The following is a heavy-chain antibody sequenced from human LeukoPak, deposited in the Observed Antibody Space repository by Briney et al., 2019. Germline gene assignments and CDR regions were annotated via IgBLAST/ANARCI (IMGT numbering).Heavy chain of an antibody. Sequence: GGSLRLSCAASGFIFSSYTMNWVRQAPGKGLEWVSSITTSSSYVYYADSLKGRFTISRDNAKNSLYLQMNSLRAEDTAVYYCARGGSRNDYWGQGTLVTVSS. J-gene: IGHJ4*02. CDR1: GFIFSSYT. V-gene: IGHV3-21*01. CDR3: ARGGSRNDY. D-gene: IGHD1-14*01. CDR2: ITTSSSYV.